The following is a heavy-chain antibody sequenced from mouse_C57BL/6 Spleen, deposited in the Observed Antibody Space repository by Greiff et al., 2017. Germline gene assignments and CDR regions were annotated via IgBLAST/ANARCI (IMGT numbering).Heavy chain of an antibody. CDR3: ARKPYYDYDGYYFDY. J-gene: IGHJ2*01. D-gene: IGHD2-4*01. V-gene: IGHV5-17*01. Sequence: EVKLMESGGGLVKPGGSLKLSCAASGFTFSDYGMHWVRQAPEKGLEWVAYISSGSSTIYYADTVKGRFTISRDNAKNTLFLQMTSLRSEDTAMYYCARKPYYDYDGYYFDYWGQGTTLTVSS. CDR1: GFTFSDYG. CDR2: ISSGSSTI.